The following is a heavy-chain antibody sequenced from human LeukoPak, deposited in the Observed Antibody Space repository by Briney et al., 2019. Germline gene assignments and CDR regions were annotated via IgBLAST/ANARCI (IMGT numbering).Heavy chain of an antibody. D-gene: IGHD3-3*01. CDR1: GYTFTGYY. CDR2: IIPIFGTA. V-gene: IGHV1-69*13. Sequence: GASVKVSCKASGYTFTGYYMHWVRQAPGQGLEWMGGIIPIFGTANYAQKFQGRVTITADESTSTAYMELSSLRSEDTAVYYCARSPPIAYYDFWSGPLDYWGQGTLVTVSS. CDR3: ARSPPIAYYDFWSGPLDY. J-gene: IGHJ4*02.